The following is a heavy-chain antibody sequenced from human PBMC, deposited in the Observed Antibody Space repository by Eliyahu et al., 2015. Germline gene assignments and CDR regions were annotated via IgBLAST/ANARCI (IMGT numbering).Heavy chain of an antibody. J-gene: IGHJ4*02. D-gene: IGHD2-2*02. V-gene: IGHV1-18*01. CDR2: ISAYXXNT. CDR3: ARDLFLLRYCSSTSCYTDFDY. CDR1: GYTXTSYX. Sequence: QVQLVQSGAEVKKPGASVKVSCKASGYTXTSYXTSXXRQAPXXGLEWMGWISAYXXNTNYAQKLQGRVTMTTDTSTSTAYMELRSLRSDDTAVYYCARDLFLLRYCSSTSCYTDFDYWGQGTLVTVSS.